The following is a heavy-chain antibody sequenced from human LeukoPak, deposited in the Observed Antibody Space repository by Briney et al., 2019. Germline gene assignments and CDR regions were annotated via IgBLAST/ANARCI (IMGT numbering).Heavy chain of an antibody. CDR1: GDSIASRTSY. D-gene: IGHD5-24*01. CDR2: IYYSGDT. CDR3: ARQGHTYSSNRGRLSHNYFAP. J-gene: IGHJ5*02. Sequence: PSETLSLTCSVSGDSIASRTSYWAWIRQPPGKGLEWIGSIYYSGDTDCNPSLRSRVTISIDTSKSQFSLKVTSVTAADTALYYCARQGHTYSSNRGRLSHNYFAPWGQGILVSVSS. V-gene: IGHV4-39*01.